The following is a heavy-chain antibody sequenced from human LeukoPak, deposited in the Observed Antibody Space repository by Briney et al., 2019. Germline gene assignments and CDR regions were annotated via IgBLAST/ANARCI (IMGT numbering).Heavy chain of an antibody. CDR2: ISGSGGST. Sequence: SGGSLRLSCAASGFTFSSYAMSWVRQAPGKGLEWVSAISGSGGSTYYADSVKGRFTISRDNSKNTLYLQMNSLRAEDTAVYYCATPGGILRFLEWFEDVWGQGTTVTVS. J-gene: IGHJ6*02. D-gene: IGHD3-3*01. CDR3: ATPGGILRFLEWFEDV. V-gene: IGHV3-23*01. CDR1: GFTFSSYA.